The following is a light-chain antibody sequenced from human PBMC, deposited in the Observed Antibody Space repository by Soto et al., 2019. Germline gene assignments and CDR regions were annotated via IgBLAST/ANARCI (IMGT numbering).Light chain of an antibody. CDR1: QSVTGNS. V-gene: IGKV3-20*01. Sequence: EIVLTQSPGTLCLSPGERATLSCRASQSVTGNSLAWYQQKPGQAPRLIMYGASSRATGIPDRFSGSGSGTDFTLTISRREPEDFAVYYCQQFGTSRWTFGQGTKVEIK. CDR2: GAS. J-gene: IGKJ1*01. CDR3: QQFGTSRWT.